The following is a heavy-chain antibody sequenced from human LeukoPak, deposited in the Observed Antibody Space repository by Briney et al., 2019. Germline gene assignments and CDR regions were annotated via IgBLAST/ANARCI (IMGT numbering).Heavy chain of an antibody. CDR1: GGSISSYY. CDR3: ARFLGDYDILTGYYPLGWFDP. J-gene: IGHJ5*02. V-gene: IGHV4-59*01. Sequence: KSSETLSLTCTVTGGSISSYYWSWIRQPPGKGLEWIGYIYYSGSTNYNPSLKSRVTISVDTSKNQFSLKLSSVTAADTAVYYCARFLGDYDILTGYYPLGWFDPWGQGTLVTVSS. D-gene: IGHD3-9*01. CDR2: IYYSGST.